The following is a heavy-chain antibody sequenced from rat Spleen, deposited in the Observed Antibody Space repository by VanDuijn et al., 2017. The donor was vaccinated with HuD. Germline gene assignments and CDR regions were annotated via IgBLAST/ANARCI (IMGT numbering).Heavy chain of an antibody. J-gene: IGHJ2*01. CDR3: TTAGSVGY. V-gene: IGHV5-20*01. Sequence: EVQLVESGGGLVQPGRSMKLSCAASGFTFSDYYMAWVRQVPTNGLEWVASISYECGRTVYRYSVKGPFTISRDNAKSSLYVQMDSLGAEDTATYHWTTAGSVGYWGQGVMVTVSS. CDR1: GFTFSDYY. CDR2: ISYECGRT. D-gene: IGHD5-1*01.